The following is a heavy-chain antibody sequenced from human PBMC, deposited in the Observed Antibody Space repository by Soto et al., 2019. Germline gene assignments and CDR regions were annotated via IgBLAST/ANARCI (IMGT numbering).Heavy chain of an antibody. CDR2: IIPILGIA. J-gene: IGHJ4*02. V-gene: IGHV1-69*02. D-gene: IGHD3-3*01. Sequence: QVQLVQSGAEVKKPGSSVKVSCKASGGTFSSYTISWVRQAPGQGLEWMGRIIPILGIANYAQKFQGRVTITADKSTSTGYMELSSLGSEDTAVYYCARSRRLLEWLITPPDYWGQGTLVTVSS. CDR1: GGTFSSYT. CDR3: ARSRRLLEWLITPPDY.